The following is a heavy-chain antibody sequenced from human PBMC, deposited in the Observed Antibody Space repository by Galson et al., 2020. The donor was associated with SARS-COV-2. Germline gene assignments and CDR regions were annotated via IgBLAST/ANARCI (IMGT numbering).Heavy chain of an antibody. CDR2: ISTSSSYT. CDR3: ARDEGIRGYNYGRLYYGMDV. Sequence: NSGGSLRLSCAPSGFPFSTYSMNWVRLAPGKGLEWVPSISTSSSYTYYVDSVKGRFSISRDNPSNSLYLQMNSLRAEDTAVYYCARDEGIRGYNYGRLYYGMDVWGQGTTVTVSS. D-gene: IGHD5-18*01. V-gene: IGHV3-21*01. CDR1: GFPFSTYS. J-gene: IGHJ6*02.